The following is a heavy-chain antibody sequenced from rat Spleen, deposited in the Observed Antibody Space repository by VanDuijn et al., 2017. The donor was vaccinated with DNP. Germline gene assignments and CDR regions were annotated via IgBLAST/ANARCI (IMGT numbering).Heavy chain of an antibody. J-gene: IGHJ2*01. CDR3: VREKFGVND. D-gene: IGHD4-3*01. CDR1: GFNFKDYW. Sequence: EVRLVESGGGLVQPGRSLKLSCAASGFNFKDYWMGWVRQAPGKGLEWIGEINKDGRTIKYTPSLKDKFTISRDNAQHILYLQMSKVESEDTAIYYCVREKFGVNDWGQGVMVTVSS. CDR2: INKDGRTI. V-gene: IGHV4-2*01.